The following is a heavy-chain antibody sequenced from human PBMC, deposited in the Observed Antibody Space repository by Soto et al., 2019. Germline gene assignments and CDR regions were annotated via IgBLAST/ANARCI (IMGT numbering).Heavy chain of an antibody. J-gene: IGHJ4*02. Sequence: QVQLVESGGGVVQPGGSLRLSCAASGFTFSSYSMHWVRQAPGKGLEWVALIWHDGRYEWFADSVKGRFTISRDNSRNTLYLQMNSLRVDDTAVYYCARHNRGESGYVEEDYFDYCGQGILVTVSS. V-gene: IGHV3-33*01. CDR1: GFTFSSYS. D-gene: IGHD5-12*01. CDR3: ARHNRGESGYVEEDYFDY. CDR2: IWHDGRYE.